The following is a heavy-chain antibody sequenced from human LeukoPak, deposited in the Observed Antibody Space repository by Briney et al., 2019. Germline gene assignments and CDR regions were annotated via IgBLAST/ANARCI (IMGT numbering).Heavy chain of an antibody. D-gene: IGHD1-1*01. J-gene: IGHJ4*02. CDR1: GFTFSSYA. Sequence: GGSLRLSCAASGFTFSSYAMSWVRQAPGKGLEWVSAISGSGGSTYYADSVKGRFTISRDNSKNTLYLQMNGLRAEDTAVYYCANGKGLERRISVYFDYWGQGTLVTVYS. V-gene: IGHV3-23*01. CDR3: ANGKGLERRISVYFDY. CDR2: ISGSGGST.